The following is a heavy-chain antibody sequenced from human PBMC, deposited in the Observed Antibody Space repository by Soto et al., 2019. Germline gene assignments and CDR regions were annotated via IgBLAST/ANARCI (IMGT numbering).Heavy chain of an antibody. CDR3: ARLDIVATINNWFDP. CDR1: RATFSSYA. CDR2: IIPIFGTA. V-gene: IGHV1-69*13. Sequence: SVKACCKAPRATFSSYAISWVRQAPGQGLEWMGGIIPIFGTANSAQKFQGRVTITADESTSTAYMELSSLRSEDTAVYDCARLDIVATINNWFDPW. D-gene: IGHD5-12*01. J-gene: IGHJ5*02.